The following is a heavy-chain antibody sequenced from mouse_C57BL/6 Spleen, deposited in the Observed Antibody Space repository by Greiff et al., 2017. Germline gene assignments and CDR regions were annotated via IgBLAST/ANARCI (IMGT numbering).Heavy chain of an antibody. CDR2: ISYDGSN. CDR1: GYSITSGYY. Sequence: EVKLMESGPGLVKPSQSLSLTCSVTGYSITSGYYWNWIRQFPGNKLEWMGYISYDGSNNYNPSLKNRISITRDTSKNQFFLKLNSVTTEDTATYYCATMMVTTDYAMDYWGQGTSVTVSS. D-gene: IGHD2-3*01. V-gene: IGHV3-6*01. CDR3: ATMMVTTDYAMDY. J-gene: IGHJ4*01.